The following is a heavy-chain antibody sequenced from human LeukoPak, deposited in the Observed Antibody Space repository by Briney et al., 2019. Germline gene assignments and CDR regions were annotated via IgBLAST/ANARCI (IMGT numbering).Heavy chain of an antibody. CDR1: GGSFSGYY. Sequence: SETLSLTCAVYGGSFSGYYWSWIRQPPGKGLEWIGEINHSGSTNYNPSLKSRVTISVDTSKNQFSLKLSSVTAADTAVYYCARGQRRNYSGSGSYYNRWGQGTLVTVSS. CDR3: ARGQRRNYSGSGSYYNR. D-gene: IGHD3-10*01. J-gene: IGHJ4*02. V-gene: IGHV4-34*01. CDR2: INHSGST.